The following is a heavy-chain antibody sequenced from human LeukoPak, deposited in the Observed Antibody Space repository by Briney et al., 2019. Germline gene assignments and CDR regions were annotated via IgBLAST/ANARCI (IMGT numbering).Heavy chain of an antibody. CDR1: GGSISSYY. J-gene: IGHJ5*02. D-gene: IGHD3-22*01. CDR3: ARDLGDSSGYSDWFDP. CDR2: IYTSGST. Sequence: PSETLSLTCTVSGGSISSYYWSWIRQPAGKGLEWIGRIYTSGSTNYNPSLKSRVTMSVDTSKNQFSLKLSSVTAADTAVYYCARDLGDSSGYSDWFDPWGQGTLVTVSS. V-gene: IGHV4-4*07.